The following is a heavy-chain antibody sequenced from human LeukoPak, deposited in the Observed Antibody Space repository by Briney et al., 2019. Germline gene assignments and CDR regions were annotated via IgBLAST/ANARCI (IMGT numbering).Heavy chain of an antibody. CDR2: IYYSGST. CDR3: ARLLLPYSSGVSYYFDY. CDR1: GGSISSYY. Sequence: SETLSLTCTVSGGSISSYYWSWIRQPPGKGLEWIGYIYYSGSTNYNPSLKSRVTISVDTSKNQFSLKLSSVTAADTAVYYCARLLLPYSSGVSYYFDYWGQGTLVTVSS. V-gene: IGHV4-59*08. J-gene: IGHJ4*02. D-gene: IGHD6-19*01.